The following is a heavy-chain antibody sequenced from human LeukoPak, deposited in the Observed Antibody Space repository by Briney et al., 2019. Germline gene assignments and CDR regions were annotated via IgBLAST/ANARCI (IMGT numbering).Heavy chain of an antibody. J-gene: IGHJ4*02. D-gene: IGHD3-16*01. CDR3: ARDLLGAFDY. V-gene: IGHV3-53*01. CDR1: GFTVSSNY. Sequence: PGGSLRLSCAASGFTVSSNYMSWVRQAPGKGLEWVSVIYSGGSTYYADSVKGRFTISRDNSKNRLYLQMNSLRAEDTAVYYCARDLLGAFDYWGQGTLVTVSS. CDR2: IYSGGST.